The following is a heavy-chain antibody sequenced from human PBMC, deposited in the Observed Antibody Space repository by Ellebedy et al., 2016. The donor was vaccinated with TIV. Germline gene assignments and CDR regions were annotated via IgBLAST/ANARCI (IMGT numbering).Heavy chain of an antibody. V-gene: IGHV3-15*01. D-gene: IGHD1-26*01. CDR1: GFTFSNAW. CDR2: ITSKTDGGTT. J-gene: IGHJ4*02. CDR3: TVQSGSYFY. Sequence: GESLKISXAASGFTFSNAWMSWVRQAPGKGLEWVGRITSKTDGGTTDYAAPVKGRFTISRDDSKNTLYLQMNSLKTEDTAVYYCTVQSGSYFYWGQGTLVTVSS.